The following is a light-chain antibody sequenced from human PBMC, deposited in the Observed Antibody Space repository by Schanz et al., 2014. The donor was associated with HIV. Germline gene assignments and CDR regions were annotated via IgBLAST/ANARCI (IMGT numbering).Light chain of an antibody. CDR1: SSDVGGYNY. J-gene: IGLJ1*01. V-gene: IGLV2-14*03. CDR3: CSYTTTSTYV. Sequence: QSVLTQPRSVSGSPGQSVTISCTGTSSDVGGYNYVSRYQQHPGKAPKLMIYDVSNRPSGVSSRFSGSKSGNTASLTISGLQAEDEADYYCCSYTTTSTYVFGAGTKLTVL. CDR2: DVS.